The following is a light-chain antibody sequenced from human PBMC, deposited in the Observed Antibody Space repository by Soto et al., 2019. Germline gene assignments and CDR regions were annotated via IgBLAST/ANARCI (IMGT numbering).Light chain of an antibody. CDR3: HQRSSWPRGT. CDR2: DAS. Sequence: IVLSQSPATLSLYQGERATLSCRASQSVSSYLAWYQQKPGQGPRLLIYDASNRATGVSARFSGSGSGTDFTLTISSLEPEDFAVYYCHQRSSWPRGTFGQGTKVDIK. J-gene: IGKJ1*01. V-gene: IGKV3-11*01. CDR1: QSVSSY.